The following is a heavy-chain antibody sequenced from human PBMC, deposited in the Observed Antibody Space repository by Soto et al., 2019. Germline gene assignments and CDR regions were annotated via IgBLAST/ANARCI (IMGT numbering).Heavy chain of an antibody. D-gene: IGHD6-19*01. V-gene: IGHV4-4*07. CDR1: GGSISSYY. CDR3: ARDHRIAVAGRVSSGWFDP. CDR2: IYTSERT. J-gene: IGHJ5*02. Sequence: QVQLQESGPGLVKPSETLSLTCTVSGGSISSYYWSWIRQPAGKGLEWIGRIYTSERTNYNPSRKSGVPMSVDTSKHQFSLKLSSAAAADTAVYYCARDHRIAVAGRVSSGWFDPWGQGTLVTVSS.